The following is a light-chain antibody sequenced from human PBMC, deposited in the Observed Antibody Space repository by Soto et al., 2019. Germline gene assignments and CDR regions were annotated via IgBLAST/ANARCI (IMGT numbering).Light chain of an antibody. Sequence: DIVLTQSPGTVSLSPGERATLSCRASQSVSSGYLAWYQQKPGQAPRLLIYGVSSRATGIPDRFSGSGSVTDFTLTISRLEPEDFAVYYCQQYGSSPLTFGQGTKVESK. CDR3: QQYGSSPLT. V-gene: IGKV3-20*01. CDR1: QSVSSGY. CDR2: GVS. J-gene: IGKJ1*01.